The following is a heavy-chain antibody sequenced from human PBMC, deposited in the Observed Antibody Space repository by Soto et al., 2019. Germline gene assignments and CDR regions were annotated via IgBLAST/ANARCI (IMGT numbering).Heavy chain of an antibody. D-gene: IGHD3-16*01. V-gene: IGHV1-3*01. J-gene: IGHJ5*02. CDR2: INAGNGNT. CDR3: ARGYGGPIGWFDP. Sequence: GASVKVSCKASGYTFTSYAMHWVRQAPGQRLEWMGWINAGNGNTKYSQKFQGRVTITRDTSASTAYMELSSLRSEDTVVYYCARGYGGPIGWFDPWGQGTLVTVSS. CDR1: GYTFTSYA.